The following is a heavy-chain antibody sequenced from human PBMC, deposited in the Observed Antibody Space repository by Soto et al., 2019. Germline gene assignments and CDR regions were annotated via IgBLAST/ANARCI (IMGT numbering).Heavy chain of an antibody. CDR3: ARSPRSSPYFDY. Sequence: LKISCQCSGYTFSNFWIGWVRQLPGKGLEWMGIIYPGDHETRYSPSFHGKVTISADKSINTAYLQWNSFEASDTAFYFCARSPRSSPYFDYWGQGALVTVSS. CDR2: IYPGDHET. V-gene: IGHV5-51*01. J-gene: IGHJ4*02. CDR1: GYTFSNFW. D-gene: IGHD6-13*01.